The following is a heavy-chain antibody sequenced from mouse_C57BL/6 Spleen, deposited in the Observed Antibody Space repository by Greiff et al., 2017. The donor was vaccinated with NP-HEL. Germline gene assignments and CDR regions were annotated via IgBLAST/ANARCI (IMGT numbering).Heavy chain of an antibody. J-gene: IGHJ2*01. V-gene: IGHV1-15*01. Sequence: QVQLKQSGAELVRPGASVTLSCKASGYTFTDYEMHWVKQTPVHGLEWIGAIDPETGGTAYNQKFKGKAILTADKSSSTAYMELRSLTSEDSAVYYCTRVSYYFDYWGQGTTLTVSS. CDR1: GYTFTDYE. CDR3: TRVSYYFDY. CDR2: IDPETGGT. D-gene: IGHD6-2*01.